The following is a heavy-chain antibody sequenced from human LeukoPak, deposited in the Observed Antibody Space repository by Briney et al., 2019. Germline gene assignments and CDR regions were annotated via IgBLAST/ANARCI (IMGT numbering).Heavy chain of an antibody. CDR1: GGSFSGYY. V-gene: IGHV4-34*01. CDR2: INHSGST. CDR3: ARGALSPSRPFDY. J-gene: IGHJ4*02. Sequence: SETLSLTCAVYGGSFSGYYWSWIRQPPGKGLEWIGEINHSGSTNYNPSLKSRVTISVDTSKNQFSLKLSSVTAADTAVYYCARGALSPSRPFDYWGQGTLVTVSS.